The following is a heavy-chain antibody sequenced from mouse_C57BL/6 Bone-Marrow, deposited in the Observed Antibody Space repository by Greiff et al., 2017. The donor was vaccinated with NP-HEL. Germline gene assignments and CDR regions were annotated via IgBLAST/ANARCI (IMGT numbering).Heavy chain of an antibody. CDR3: TTELRRTGD. V-gene: IGHV14-4*01. CDR1: GFNIKDDY. D-gene: IGHD2-12*01. Sequence: VQLQQSGAELVRPGASVKLSCTASGFNIKDDYMHWVKQRPEQGLEWIGWIDPENGDTEYASKFQGKAPITADTSSNTAYLQLSSLTSEDTAVYYCTTELRRTGDWGQGTTLTVSS. J-gene: IGHJ2*01. CDR2: IDPENGDT.